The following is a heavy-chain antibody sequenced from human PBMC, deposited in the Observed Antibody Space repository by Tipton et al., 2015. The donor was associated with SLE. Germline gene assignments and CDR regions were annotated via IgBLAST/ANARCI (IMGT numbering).Heavy chain of an antibody. V-gene: IGHV4-34*01. D-gene: IGHD2-15*01. J-gene: IGHJ2*01. CDR2: INHGGST. CDR3: ARDRYCGGGSCFDWFFDL. CDR1: GGSFSGYS. Sequence: TLSLTCAVYGGSFSGYSWSWIRQTPGKGLEWIGEINHGGSTNYNPSLKTRVTMSVDTSKKQFSLKLGSVTAADTAVYYCARDRYCGGGSCFDWFFDLWGRGTLVTVSS.